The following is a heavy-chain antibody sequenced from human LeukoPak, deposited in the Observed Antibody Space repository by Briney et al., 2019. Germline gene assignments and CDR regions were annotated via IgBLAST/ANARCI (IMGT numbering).Heavy chain of an antibody. Sequence: GGSLRLSCAASGFTVSSNYMSWVRQAPGKGLEWVSVIYSGGSTYYADSVKGRFTISRDNSKNTLYLQMNSLRAEDTAVYYCARERSGITGTTSRRKYYLDYWGQGTLVTVSS. CDR3: ARERSGITGTTSRRKYYLDY. CDR2: IYSGGST. D-gene: IGHD1-20*01. J-gene: IGHJ4*02. V-gene: IGHV3-53*01. CDR1: GFTVSSNY.